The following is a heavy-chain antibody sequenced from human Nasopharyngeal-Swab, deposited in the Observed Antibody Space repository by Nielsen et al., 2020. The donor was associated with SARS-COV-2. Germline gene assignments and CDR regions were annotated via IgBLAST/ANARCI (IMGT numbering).Heavy chain of an antibody. CDR3: GRGGKLGALDI. CDR1: GLTFTNSW. D-gene: IGHD3-16*01. V-gene: IGHV3-7*01. Sequence: GGSLRLSCAASGLTFTNSWRSWVRQAPGKGLEWVANIKQDGSDKYYVDSVKGRFTISRDNAKNSLELQMNSLRVEDTAVYYCGRGGKLGALDIWGQGTMVTVSS. J-gene: IGHJ3*02. CDR2: IKQDGSDK.